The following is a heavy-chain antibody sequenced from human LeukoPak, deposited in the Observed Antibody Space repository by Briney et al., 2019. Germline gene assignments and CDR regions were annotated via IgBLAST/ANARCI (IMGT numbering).Heavy chain of an antibody. CDR2: IFHTGHT. CDR3: AAWELYYYNGRDV. Sequence: PSQTLSLTCAVFGGSISSGDYPWSWIRQPPGKGLEWIGYIFHTGHTSYNPSLKSRVTISVDMSKNQLSLKLSSVTAADTAVYYCAAWELYYYNGRDVWGQGTTVTVSS. D-gene: IGHD1-26*01. J-gene: IGHJ6*02. V-gene: IGHV4-30-2*01. CDR1: GGSISSGDYP.